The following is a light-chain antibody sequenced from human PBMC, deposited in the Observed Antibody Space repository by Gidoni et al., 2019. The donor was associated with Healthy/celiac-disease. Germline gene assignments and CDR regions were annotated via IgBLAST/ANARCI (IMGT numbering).Light chain of an antibody. V-gene: IGKV4-1*01. CDR3: QQYYDSPRT. CDR2: WAS. J-gene: IGKJ1*01. Sequence: IVMTPSPNSLAVSLGERATINCKSSQTVLYRSDNRNYLAWYQQKPGQSPKLLIYWASTRASGVPDRFSGSGSGTDFTLTISTLQAEDAAVYFCQQYYDSPRTFGQGTKVEIK. CDR1: QTVLYRSDNRNY.